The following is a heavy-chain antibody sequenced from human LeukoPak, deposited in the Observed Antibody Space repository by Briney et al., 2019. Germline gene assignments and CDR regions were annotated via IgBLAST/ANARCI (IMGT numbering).Heavy chain of an antibody. Sequence: SVKVSCKASGGTFSSYAISWVRQAPGQGLEWMGGIIPIFGTANYAQKFQGRVTITADESTSTAYMELSSLRSEDTAVYYCARTPSYTPYYFDYWGQGTLVTVSS. V-gene: IGHV1-69*13. J-gene: IGHJ4*02. CDR2: IIPIFGTA. CDR3: ARTPSYTPYYFDY. D-gene: IGHD2-2*02. CDR1: GGTFSSYA.